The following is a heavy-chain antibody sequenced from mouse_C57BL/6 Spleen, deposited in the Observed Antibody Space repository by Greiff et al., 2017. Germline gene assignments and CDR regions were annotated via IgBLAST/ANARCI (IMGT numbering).Heavy chain of an antibody. D-gene: IGHD1-1*02. Sequence: VQLQQSGAELVKPGASVKLSCTASGFTFTDYYMHWVKQRPERGLEWIGRIDPESGDTKYDQKFKGKATITADKTSSTAYMQLSSLTSEDAAVDYCAREEGDGSEFEYWGQGTTVTVSA. CDR2: IDPESGDT. J-gene: IGHJ2*01. CDR3: AREEGDGSEFEY. V-gene: IGHV14-3*02. CDR1: GFTFTDYY.